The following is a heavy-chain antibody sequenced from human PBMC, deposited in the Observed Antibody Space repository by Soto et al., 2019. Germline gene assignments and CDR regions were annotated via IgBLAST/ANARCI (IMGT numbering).Heavy chain of an antibody. CDR3: ARDFSVGGGFDP. CDR1: GYTFTSYY. D-gene: IGHD3-10*01. CDR2: INPSGGST. Sequence: QVQLVQSGAEVKKPGASVKVSCKASGYTFTSYYMHWVRQAPGQGLEWMGIINPSGGSTSYAQKFQGRDTMTRDTSTSTVYMELSSLRSEDTAVYYCARDFSVGGGFDPWGQGTLVTVSS. V-gene: IGHV1-46*01. J-gene: IGHJ5*02.